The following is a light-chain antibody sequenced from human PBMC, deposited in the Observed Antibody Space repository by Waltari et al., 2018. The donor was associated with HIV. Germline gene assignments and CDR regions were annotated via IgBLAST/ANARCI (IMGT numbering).Light chain of an antibody. CDR3: QSADITNIWV. Sequence: SSDLTPPPSMSLSPGPTARITCSGDALPKHYVYWYQQKPGQAPVLLISRDNERPSGVPDRFSGSRSGTTATATLTSSGVQTEDEADYYCQSADITNIWVFGGGTKLTVL. CDR2: RDN. J-gene: IGLJ2*01. CDR1: ALPKHY. V-gene: IGLV3-25*03.